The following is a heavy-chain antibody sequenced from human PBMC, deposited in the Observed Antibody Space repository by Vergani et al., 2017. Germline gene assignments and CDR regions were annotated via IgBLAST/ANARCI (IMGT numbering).Heavy chain of an antibody. CDR3: VKDHPVFDE. J-gene: IGHJ4*02. CDR2: IQKDGIDK. V-gene: IGHV3-30*02. Sequence: VRLLQSGGGLVQPGGSRRLACVGSGFNFKSYAMSWVRQAPGKGLEWVAFIQKDGIDKFYADSVRGRFTISRDISKNTLYLEMNSLSAEDTALYHCVKDHPVFDEWGRGTLVSVS. CDR1: GFNFKSYA.